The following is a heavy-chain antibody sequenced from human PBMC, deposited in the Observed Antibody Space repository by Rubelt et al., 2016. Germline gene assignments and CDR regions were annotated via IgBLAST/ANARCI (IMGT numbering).Heavy chain of an antibody. CDR2: IYSGGST. V-gene: IGHV3-53*01. D-gene: IGHD3-10*01. J-gene: IGHJ3*02. Sequence: QGPRTGLEWVSVIYSGGSTYYADSVKGRFTISRDNSKNTLYLQMNSLRAEDTAVYYCAKDRGHGGFGELLRLLGAFDIWGQGTMVTVSS. CDR3: AKDRGHGGFGELLRLLGAFDI.